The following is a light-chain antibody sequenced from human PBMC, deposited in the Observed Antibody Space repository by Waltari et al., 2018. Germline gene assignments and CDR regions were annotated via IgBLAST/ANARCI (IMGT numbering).Light chain of an antibody. J-gene: IGLJ3*02. CDR1: GSDVCVYNY. CDR2: DVS. Sequence: QSALTQPASVSGSTGQSITISCTATGSDVCVYNYVSVYQHHPGKAPKLMIYDVSNRPSGVSNRFSGSKSGNTASLTISGLQAEDEADYYCSSYTSSSTWVFGGGTKLTVL. CDR3: SSYTSSSTWV. V-gene: IGLV2-14*03.